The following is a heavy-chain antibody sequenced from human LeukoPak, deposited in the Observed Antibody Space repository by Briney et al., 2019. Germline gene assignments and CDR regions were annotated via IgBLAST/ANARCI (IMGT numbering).Heavy chain of an antibody. D-gene: IGHD1-14*01. Sequence: SETLSLTCAVYGGSFGGYYWSWIRQPPGKGLEWIGEINHSGSTNYNPSLKSRVTIPVDTSKNQFSLKLSSVTAADTAVYYCAREGTSHWFDPWGQGTLVTVSS. J-gene: IGHJ5*02. CDR3: AREGTSHWFDP. CDR1: GGSFGGYY. CDR2: INHSGST. V-gene: IGHV4-34*01.